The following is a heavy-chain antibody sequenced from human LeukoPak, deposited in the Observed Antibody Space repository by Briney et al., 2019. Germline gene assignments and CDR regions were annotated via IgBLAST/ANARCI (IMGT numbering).Heavy chain of an antibody. J-gene: IGHJ5*02. CDR3: ARDRSYDFWSGYRQTLNWFDP. D-gene: IGHD3-3*01. V-gene: IGHV1-2*02. Sequence: GASVKVSCKASGYTFTGYYMHWVRQAPGQGLEWMGWINPNSGGTNYAQKFQGGVTMTRDTSISTAYMELSRLRSDDTAVYYCARDRSYDFWSGYRQTLNWFDPWGQGTLVTVSS. CDR2: INPNSGGT. CDR1: GYTFTGYY.